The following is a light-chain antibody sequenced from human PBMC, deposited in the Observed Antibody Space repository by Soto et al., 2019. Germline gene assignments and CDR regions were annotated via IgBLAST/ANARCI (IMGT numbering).Light chain of an antibody. J-gene: IGKJ2*01. CDR3: QQSHDFPYT. Sequence: DIQMIQSPSSLSASIGDRVTITCRASQSVSTSLNWYQQKPGKAPKLLIYDASNLHSGVPSRFSGSESGADFTLTISSLQPEDCATYYCQQSHDFPYTFGQGTKLDIK. CDR2: DAS. CDR1: QSVSTS. V-gene: IGKV1-39*01.